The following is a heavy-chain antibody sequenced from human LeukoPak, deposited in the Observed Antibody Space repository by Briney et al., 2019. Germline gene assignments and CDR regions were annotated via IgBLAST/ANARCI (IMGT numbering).Heavy chain of an antibody. CDR2: INYSGTT. CDR1: GGAISSDNYY. V-gene: IGHV4-39*01. J-gene: IGHJ4*02. Sequence: SETLPLTCTVSGGAISSDNYYWGWIRQPPGKGLEWIGSINYSGTTYYNPSLKSRVSISVGTSRTRFSLMLSSVTAADTAVYYCARLSDYWGQGTLVAVSS. CDR3: ARLSDY.